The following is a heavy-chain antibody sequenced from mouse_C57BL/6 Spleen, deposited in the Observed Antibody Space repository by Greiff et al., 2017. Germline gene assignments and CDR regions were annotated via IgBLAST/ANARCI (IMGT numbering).Heavy chain of an antibody. CDR3: ARRANWAFAY. CDR1: GYTFTDYN. Sequence: EVQLQQSGPELVKPGASVKIPCKASGYTFTDYNMDWVKQSHGKSLEWIGDINPNNGGTIYNQKFKGKATLTVDKSSSTAYMELRSLTSEDTAVYYCARRANWAFAYWGQGTLVTVSA. D-gene: IGHD4-1*01. CDR2: INPNNGGT. J-gene: IGHJ3*01. V-gene: IGHV1-18*01.